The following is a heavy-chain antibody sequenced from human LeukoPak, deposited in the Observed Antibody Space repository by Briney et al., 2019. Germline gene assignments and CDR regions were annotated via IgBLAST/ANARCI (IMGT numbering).Heavy chain of an antibody. CDR1: GGTFSSYA. CDR3: ARVCGGDCDAFDI. D-gene: IGHD2-21*02. Sequence: GASVKVSCKASGGTFSSYAISWVRQAPGQGLEWMGRIIPIFGTANYAQKFQGRVTITTDESTSTAYMELSSLRSEDTAVYYCARVCGGDCDAFDIWGQGTMVTVSS. J-gene: IGHJ3*02. CDR2: IIPIFGTA. V-gene: IGHV1-69*05.